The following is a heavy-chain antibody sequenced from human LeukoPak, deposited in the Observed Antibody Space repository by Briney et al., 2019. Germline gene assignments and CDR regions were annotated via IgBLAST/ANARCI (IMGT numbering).Heavy chain of an antibody. J-gene: IGHJ4*02. CDR1: GVTFSSYM. Sequence: GGSLRLSCAASGVTFSSYMMYWVRQAPGRGLEWVSSISWSRSYEYYADSVKGRFTLSRDNARNSLYLQMTSLRADDTAVYYCVRETSNLLFDYWGQGTLVTVSS. CDR2: ISWSRSYE. D-gene: IGHD1-14*01. CDR3: VRETSNLLFDY. V-gene: IGHV3-21*01.